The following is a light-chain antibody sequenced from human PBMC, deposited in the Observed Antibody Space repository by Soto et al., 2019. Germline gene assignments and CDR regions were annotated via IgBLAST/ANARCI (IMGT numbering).Light chain of an antibody. CDR2: SNN. CDR3: STWDDSLNGVV. V-gene: IGLV1-44*01. J-gene: IGLJ3*02. Sequence: QSVLTQPPSASGTPGQRVTISCSGSTSNIGSNTVNWYQQLPRTAPKLLIYSNNERPSGVPDRFSGSKSGTSASLATSGLQSEDEADYYGSTWDDSLNGVVFGGGTKVTVL. CDR1: TSNIGSNT.